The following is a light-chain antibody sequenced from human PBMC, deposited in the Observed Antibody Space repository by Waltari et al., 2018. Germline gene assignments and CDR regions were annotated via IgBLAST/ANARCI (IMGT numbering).Light chain of an antibody. CDR1: ESVFGY. V-gene: IGKV3-11*01. J-gene: IGKJ4*01. Sequence: IVLTQSPATLSVSPGKRATLSCRASESVFGYLAWSQQNPGQAPRLLIFDTFKRATGIPARFSGSGYGTDFTLTINSLETEDFALYYCQQRSIWPLTFGGGTKVDVK. CDR3: QQRSIWPLT. CDR2: DTF.